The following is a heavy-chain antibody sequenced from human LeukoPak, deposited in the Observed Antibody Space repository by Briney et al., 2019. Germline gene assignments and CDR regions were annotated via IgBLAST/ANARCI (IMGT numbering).Heavy chain of an antibody. V-gene: IGHV4-34*01. J-gene: IGHJ4*02. CDR1: GGSFSGYY. D-gene: IGHD4-11*01. Sequence: PSETLSLTCAVYGGSFSGYYWSSIRQPPGKGLEWIGEINHSGSTNYNPSLKSRVTISVDTSKNQFSLKLSSVTAADTAVYYCARGSRNSSLLDYWGQGTLVTVSS. CDR2: INHSGST. CDR3: ARGSRNSSLLDY.